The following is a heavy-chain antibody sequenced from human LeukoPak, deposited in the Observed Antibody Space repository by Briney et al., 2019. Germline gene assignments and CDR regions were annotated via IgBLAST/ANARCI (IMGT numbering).Heavy chain of an antibody. CDR3: ARVGLATYAFDI. D-gene: IGHD5-12*01. Sequence: SETLSLTCTVSGGSISSYYWSWIRQPPGKGLEWIGYIYYSGSTNYNPSLKSRVTISVDTSKDQFSLKLSSVTAADTAVYYCARVGLATYAFDIWGQETMVTVSS. CDR2: IYYSGST. V-gene: IGHV4-59*01. J-gene: IGHJ3*02. CDR1: GGSISSYY.